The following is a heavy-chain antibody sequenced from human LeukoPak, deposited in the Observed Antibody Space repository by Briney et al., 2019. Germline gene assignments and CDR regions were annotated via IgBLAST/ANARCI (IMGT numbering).Heavy chain of an antibody. CDR3: ARVGETMVYSY. CDR1: GYTFTSYG. CDR2: NNPNSGGT. J-gene: IGHJ4*02. V-gene: IGHV1-2*02. Sequence: GASVKVSCKASGYTFTSYGISWVRQAPGQGLEWMGWNNPNSGGTNYAQKFQGRVTMTRDTSISTAYMELSRLRSDDTAVYYCARVGETMVYSYWGQGTLVTVSS. D-gene: IGHD2-8*01.